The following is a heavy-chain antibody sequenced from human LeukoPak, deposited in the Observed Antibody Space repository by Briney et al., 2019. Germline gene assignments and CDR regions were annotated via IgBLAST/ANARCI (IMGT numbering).Heavy chain of an antibody. J-gene: IGHJ4*01. V-gene: IGHV4-59*01. D-gene: IGHD3-22*01. Sequence: SETLSLACTVSGRSISDYYWSWIRQPPGKGLELIGYIYSTGITDYNPSLTSRVTISVDTSKNQFSLKLGSVTAADTAVYYCVRFIGSSGYYDYWGHGTLVTVPS. CDR2: IYSTGIT. CDR3: VRFIGSSGYYDY. CDR1: GRSISDYY.